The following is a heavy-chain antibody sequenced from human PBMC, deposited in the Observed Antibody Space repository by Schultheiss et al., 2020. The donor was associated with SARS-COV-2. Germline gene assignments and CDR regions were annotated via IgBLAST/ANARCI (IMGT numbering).Heavy chain of an antibody. J-gene: IGHJ3*02. Sequence: GGSLRLSCAASGFTFSRYAMSWVRQAPGQGLEWVAVISYDGSNKYYADSVKGRFTISRDNSKNTLYLQMNSLRAEDTAVYYCARDPPNSYSSGWIDAFDIWGQGTMVTVSS. CDR3: ARDPPNSYSSGWIDAFDI. D-gene: IGHD6-19*01. CDR2: ISYDGSNK. V-gene: IGHV3-33*08. CDR1: GFTFSRYA.